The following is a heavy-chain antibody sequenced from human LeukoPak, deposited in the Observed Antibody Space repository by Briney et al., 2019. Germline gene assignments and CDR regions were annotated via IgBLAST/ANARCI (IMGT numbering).Heavy chain of an antibody. CDR3: TKGSSSGTYYDFDY. J-gene: IGHJ4*02. V-gene: IGHV3-23*01. D-gene: IGHD1-26*01. CDR1: VFPFSNYA. CDR2: ISGSGGAT. Sequence: HPGGSLRLSCAAPVFPFSNYAIGWVRQAPGKGVELVSTISGSGGATYYADSVQGRFTVSRDNSKNTLYLQMNSLKAEDTAIYYCTKGSSSGTYYDFDYWGQGTMVTVSS.